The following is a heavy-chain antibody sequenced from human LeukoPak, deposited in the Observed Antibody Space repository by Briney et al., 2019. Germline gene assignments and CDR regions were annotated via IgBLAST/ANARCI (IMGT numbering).Heavy chain of an antibody. CDR2: INWNGGST. CDR3: ARGAVVVPAATFYYYYYMDV. D-gene: IGHD2-2*01. J-gene: IGHJ6*03. V-gene: IGHV3-20*01. CDR1: GFTFDDYG. Sequence: GGSLRLSCAASGFTFDDYGMSWVRQAPGKGLEWVSGINWNGGSTGYADSVKGRFTISRDNAKNSLYLQMNSLRAEDTALYHCARGAVVVPAATFYYYYYMDVWGKGTTVTVSS.